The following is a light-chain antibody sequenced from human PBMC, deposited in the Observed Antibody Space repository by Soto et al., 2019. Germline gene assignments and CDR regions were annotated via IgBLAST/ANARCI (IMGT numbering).Light chain of an antibody. CDR1: SGHSSYI. V-gene: IGLV4-60*02. CDR2: LEGSGSC. Sequence: QPVLTQSSSASASLGSSVKLTCTLSSGHSSYIIAWHQQQPGKAPRYLMKLEGSGSCNKGSGVPDRFSGSSSGADRYLTISNLQFEDEADYYCETWDSNTHVFGGGTKVTVL. J-gene: IGLJ3*02. CDR3: ETWDSNTHV.